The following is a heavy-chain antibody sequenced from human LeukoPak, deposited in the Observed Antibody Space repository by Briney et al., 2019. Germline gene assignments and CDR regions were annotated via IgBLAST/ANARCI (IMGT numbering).Heavy chain of an antibody. D-gene: IGHD5-12*01. V-gene: IGHV3-74*01. CDR2: VNADGSTT. Sequence: GGSLRLSCAASGITISRYWMHWFRQAPGKGLVWVSRVNADGSTTNYADSVKGRFTISRDNSKNTLYLQMNSLRAEDTAVYYCAKDRILRGYSGYEDYWGQGTLVTVSS. CDR1: GITISRYW. J-gene: IGHJ4*02. CDR3: AKDRILRGYSGYEDY.